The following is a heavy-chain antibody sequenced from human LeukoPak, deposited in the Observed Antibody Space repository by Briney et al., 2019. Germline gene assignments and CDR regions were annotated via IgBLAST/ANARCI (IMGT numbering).Heavy chain of an antibody. Sequence: GASVKVSCKASGYAFTSYGISWVRQVPGQGLEWMGWISAYNGNTNYAQKLQGRVTMTTDTSTSTAYMELRSLRSDDTAVYYCARGIAVAGGYYYYYMDVWGKGTTVTVSS. J-gene: IGHJ6*03. V-gene: IGHV1-18*01. CDR3: ARGIAVAGGYYYYYMDV. CDR1: GYAFTSYG. CDR2: ISAYNGNT. D-gene: IGHD6-19*01.